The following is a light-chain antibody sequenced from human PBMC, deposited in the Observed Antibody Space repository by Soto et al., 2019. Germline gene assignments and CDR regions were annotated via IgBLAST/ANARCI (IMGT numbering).Light chain of an antibody. J-gene: IGKJ4*01. CDR3: QQYNNWPLT. CDR2: DAS. V-gene: IGKV3D-15*01. CDR1: QSISRT. Sequence: EIVLTQSPDTLSVSPGERATLSCRASQSISRTLAWYQQKSGQPPRLLIYDASTRATVFLARFSGSGSGTEFTLNISSLQSEDFAVYYCQQYNNWPLTFGGGTTVEIK.